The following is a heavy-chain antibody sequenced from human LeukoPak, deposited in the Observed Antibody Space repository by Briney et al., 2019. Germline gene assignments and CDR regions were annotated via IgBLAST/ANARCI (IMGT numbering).Heavy chain of an antibody. CDR1: GGSISSYY. J-gene: IGHJ4*02. CDR3: ARSRYFDWLSSFDY. V-gene: IGHV4-59*01. Sequence: SETLSLTCTASGGSISSYYWSWIRQPPGKGLEWIGYIYYSGSTNYNPSLKSRVSISVDTSKNQLSLKLSSVTAADTAVYYCARSRYFDWLSSFDYWGQGTLVTVSS. CDR2: IYYSGST. D-gene: IGHD3-9*01.